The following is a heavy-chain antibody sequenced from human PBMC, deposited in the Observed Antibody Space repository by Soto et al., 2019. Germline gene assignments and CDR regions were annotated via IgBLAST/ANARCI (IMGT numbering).Heavy chain of an antibody. CDR3: AGAVAANPDAFDI. D-gene: IGHD6-19*01. Sequence: GESLKISCKGSGYSFTSYWIGWVRQMPGKGLEWMGIIYPGDSDTRCSPSFQGQVTISADKSISTAYLQWSSLKASDTAMYYCAGAVAANPDAFDIWGQGTMVTVSS. J-gene: IGHJ3*02. CDR1: GYSFTSYW. CDR2: IYPGDSDT. V-gene: IGHV5-51*01.